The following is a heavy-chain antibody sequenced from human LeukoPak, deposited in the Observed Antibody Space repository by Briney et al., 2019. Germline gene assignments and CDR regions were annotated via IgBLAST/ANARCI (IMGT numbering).Heavy chain of an antibody. J-gene: IGHJ4*02. Sequence: PSETLSLTCAVYGGSLSGYYWSWIRQPPGKGLEWIGEINHSGSTNYNPSLKSRVTISVDTSKNQFSLKLSSVTAADTAVYYCASRSVAYYFDYWGQGTLVTVSS. CDR3: ASRSVAYYFDY. V-gene: IGHV4-34*01. CDR2: INHSGST. D-gene: IGHD5-12*01. CDR1: GGSLSGYY.